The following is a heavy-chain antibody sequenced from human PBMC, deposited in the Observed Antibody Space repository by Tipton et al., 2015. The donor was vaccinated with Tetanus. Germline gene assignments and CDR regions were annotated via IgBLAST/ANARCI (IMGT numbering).Heavy chain of an antibody. Sequence: TLSLTCTVSGGSLRSGDHYWSWIRQPPGKGLEWLAYISASGSTNSNYSLKSRITISRDTSKNQFSLNLTSVTAADTAVYYCASLPKHWLAPRGAPWGQGTLVTVSS. CDR2: ISASGST. CDR1: GGSLRSGDHY. CDR3: ASLPKHWLAPRGAP. V-gene: IGHV4-61*08. J-gene: IGHJ5*02. D-gene: IGHD6-19*01.